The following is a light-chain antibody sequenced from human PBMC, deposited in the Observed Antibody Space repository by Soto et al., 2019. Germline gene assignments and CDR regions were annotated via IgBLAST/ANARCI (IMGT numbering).Light chain of an antibody. CDR3: QQYGSPSRT. J-gene: IGKJ1*01. V-gene: IGKV3-20*01. Sequence: EIVMTQSPATLSVSPGERATLSCRASQSLSSNSLAWYQHRPGQAPRLLIYAASSRATGIPLRFSGSGSGTDFTLTISRLGSEDSAVYYCQQYGSPSRTFGQGTKVDIK. CDR1: QSLSSNS. CDR2: AAS.